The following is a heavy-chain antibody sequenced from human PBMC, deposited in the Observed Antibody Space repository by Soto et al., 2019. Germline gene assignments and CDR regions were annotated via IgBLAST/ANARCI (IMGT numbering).Heavy chain of an antibody. J-gene: IGHJ4*02. CDR2: SYTGGGT. V-gene: IGHV3-66*01. CDR1: GLTVSTNP. Sequence: EVQLVESGGGLVQPGGSLRLACAASGLTVSTNPMSWVRQAPGKGLEWVSVSYTGGGTHYADSVKGRFTISRDNSKNTVNLQMNSLRPEDTAVYYCARDGSGHWGQGTLVTVSS. CDR3: ARDGSGH.